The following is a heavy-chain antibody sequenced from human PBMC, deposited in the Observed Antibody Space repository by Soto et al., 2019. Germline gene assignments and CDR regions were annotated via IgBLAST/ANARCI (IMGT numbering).Heavy chain of an antibody. J-gene: IGHJ4*02. V-gene: IGHV3-30*18. D-gene: IGHD1-1*01. CDR1: GFTFSSYG. CDR3: AKDSQSPRQDWNDVPLDY. Sequence: GGSLRLSCAASGFTFSSYGMHWVRQAPGKGLEWVAVISYDGSNKYYADSVKGRFTISRDNSKNTLYLQMNSLRAEDTAVYYCAKDSQSPRQDWNDVPLDYWGQGTLVTVSS. CDR2: ISYDGSNK.